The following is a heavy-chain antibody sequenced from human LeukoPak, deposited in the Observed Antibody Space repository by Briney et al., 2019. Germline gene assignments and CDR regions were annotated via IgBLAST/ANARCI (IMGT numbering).Heavy chain of an antibody. CDR3: ARLFGSGWPGYFYYAMDV. CDR1: GITVNSTY. D-gene: IGHD6-19*01. J-gene: IGHJ6*02. Sequence: GGSLRLSCAASGITVNSTYISWVRQAPGRGLEWVTVAYSDGNTYYAGSVKGRFTISRDNSKNTLFLQMNSLRAEDTAVYYCARLFGSGWPGYFYYAMDVWGQGTTVAVSS. CDR2: AYSDGNT. V-gene: IGHV3-66*04.